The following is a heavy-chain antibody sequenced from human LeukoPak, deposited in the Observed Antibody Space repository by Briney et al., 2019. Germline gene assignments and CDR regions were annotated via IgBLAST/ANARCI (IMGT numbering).Heavy chain of an antibody. CDR2: IYHSGST. V-gene: IGHV4-30-2*01. Sequence: PSETLPLTCAVSGGSISSGGYSWSWIRQPPGKGLEWIGYIYHSGSTYYNPSLKSRVTISVDRSKNQFSLKLSSVTAADTAVYYCARLLWFGELLSSWFDPWGQGTLVTVSS. CDR1: GGSISSGGYS. CDR3: ARLLWFGELLSSWFDP. J-gene: IGHJ5*02. D-gene: IGHD3-10*01.